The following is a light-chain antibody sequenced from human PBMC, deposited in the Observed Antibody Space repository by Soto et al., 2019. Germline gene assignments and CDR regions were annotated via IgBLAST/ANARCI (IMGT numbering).Light chain of an antibody. CDR2: AAS. J-gene: IGKJ4*01. CDR3: QQSYTTPLT. V-gene: IGKV1-39*01. CDR1: QSIKTY. Sequence: DIQMTQSPSSLSTSVGDRVTITCRASQSIKTYLNWYQQKLGKAPKXLISAASSLQSGVPSRFSGSGSGTDLTITISGLQPEDCETYYGQQSYTTPLTFGGGTKVDIK.